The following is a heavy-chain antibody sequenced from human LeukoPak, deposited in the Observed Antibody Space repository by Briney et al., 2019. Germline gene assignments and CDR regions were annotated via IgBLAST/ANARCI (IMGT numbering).Heavy chain of an antibody. CDR1: GYTFTSYG. D-gene: IGHD6-19*01. CDR2: ISAYNGNT. Sequence: ASVKVSCKASGYTFTSYGISWVRQAPGQGLEWMGWISAYNGNTNYAQKLQGRVAITTDESTSTAYMELSSLRSEDTAVYYCAREFDSSGSYWGQGTLVTVSS. J-gene: IGHJ4*02. V-gene: IGHV1-18*01. CDR3: AREFDSSGSY.